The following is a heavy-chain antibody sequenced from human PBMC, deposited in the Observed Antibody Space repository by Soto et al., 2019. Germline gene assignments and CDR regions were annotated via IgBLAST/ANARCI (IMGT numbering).Heavy chain of an antibody. V-gene: IGHV3-23*01. CDR2: ISGSGGST. J-gene: IGHJ6*03. CDR1: GFTFSSYA. CDR3: ARVINGITFFGVVSKEDYYYYMDF. D-gene: IGHD3-3*01. Sequence: PGGSLRLSCAASGFTFSSYAMSWVRQAPGKGLEWVSAISGSGGSTYYADSVKGRFTISRDNSKNTLYLQMNSLRAEDTAVYYCARVINGITFFGVVSKEDYYYYMDFWGKGTTVTVSS.